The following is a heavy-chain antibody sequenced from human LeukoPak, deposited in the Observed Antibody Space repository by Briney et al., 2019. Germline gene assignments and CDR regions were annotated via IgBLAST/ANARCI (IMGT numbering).Heavy chain of an antibody. D-gene: IGHD5-12*01. J-gene: IGHJ5*02. Sequence: GGSLRLSCAVSGITLSNYGMSWVRQAPGKGLEWVAGISDSGGSTNYADSVKGRFTISRDNSKNTLYLQMNSLRAEDTAVYYCAKGGLATRGFDPWGQGTLVTVSS. V-gene: IGHV3-23*01. CDR3: AKGGLATRGFDP. CDR1: GITLSNYG. CDR2: ISDSGGST.